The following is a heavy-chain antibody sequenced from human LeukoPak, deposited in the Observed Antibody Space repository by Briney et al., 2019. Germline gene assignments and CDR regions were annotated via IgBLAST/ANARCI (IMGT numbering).Heavy chain of an antibody. V-gene: IGHV3-30*02. J-gene: IGHJ3*02. CDR1: GFTFSSYG. CDR2: IRYDGSNK. Sequence: GGSLRLSCAASGFTFSSYGMHWVRQAPGKGLEWVAFIRYDGSNKYYADSVKGRFTISRDNSKNTLYLQMNSLRAEDTAVYYCAKRYCTNGVCEDAFDIWGQGTMVTVSS. CDR3: AKRYCTNGVCEDAFDI. D-gene: IGHD2-8*01.